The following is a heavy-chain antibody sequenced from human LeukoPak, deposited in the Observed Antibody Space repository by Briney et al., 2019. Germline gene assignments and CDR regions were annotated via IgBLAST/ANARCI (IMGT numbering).Heavy chain of an antibody. J-gene: IGHJ2*01. V-gene: IGHV3-53*01. D-gene: IGHD3-9*01. CDR1: GFIVSGDF. CDR2: IYSDGST. Sequence: GGSLRLSCAASGFIVSGDFMSWVRQAPGKGLEWVSVIYSDGSTYYADSVEGRFTISRDNSKNPLDLQMTGLRAEDTAVYYWGRGRGGERAPPGFDEGGRGPL. CDR3: GRGRGGERAPPGFDE.